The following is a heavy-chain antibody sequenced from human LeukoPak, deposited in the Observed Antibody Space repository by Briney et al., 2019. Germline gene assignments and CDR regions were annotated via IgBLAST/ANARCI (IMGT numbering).Heavy chain of an antibody. CDR1: GFTFSSYW. CDR2: IKQDGSEK. Sequence: QPGGSLRLSCAASGFTFSSYWMSWVRQAPGKGLEWVANIKQDGSEKYYVDSVKGRFTISRDNAKNSLYLQMNSLRAEDTAVYYCARDGRYCSSTSCYASSFGYWGQGTLVTVSS. V-gene: IGHV3-7*01. J-gene: IGHJ4*02. D-gene: IGHD2-2*01. CDR3: ARDGRYCSSTSCYASSFGY.